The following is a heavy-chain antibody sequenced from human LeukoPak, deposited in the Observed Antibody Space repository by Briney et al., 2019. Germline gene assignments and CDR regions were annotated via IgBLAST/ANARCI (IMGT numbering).Heavy chain of an antibody. CDR2: ISYDGSNK. D-gene: IGHD3-10*01. CDR1: GFTFSSYA. CDR3: ARDGGLGVLLWFGESSDYFDY. J-gene: IGHJ4*02. V-gene: IGHV3-30-3*01. Sequence: PGGSLRLSCAASGFTFSSYAMHWVRQAPGKGLEWVAVISYDGSNKYYADSVKGRFTISRDNSKNTLYLQMNSLRAEDTAVYYCARDGGLGVLLWFGESSDYFDYWGQGTLVTVSS.